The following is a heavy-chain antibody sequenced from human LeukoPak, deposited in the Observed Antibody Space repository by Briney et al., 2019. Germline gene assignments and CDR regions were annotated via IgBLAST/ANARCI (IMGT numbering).Heavy chain of an antibody. Sequence: ASVKVSCKVSGYTLTELSMHWVRQAPGKGLEWMGGFDPEDGETIYAQKFQGRVTMTEDTSTDTAYTKLSSLRSEDTAVYYCATESSLTGYSHLEDWGQGTLVTVSS. CDR3: ATESSLTGYSHLED. D-gene: IGHD3-9*01. V-gene: IGHV1-24*01. CDR1: GYTLTELS. J-gene: IGHJ4*02. CDR2: FDPEDGET.